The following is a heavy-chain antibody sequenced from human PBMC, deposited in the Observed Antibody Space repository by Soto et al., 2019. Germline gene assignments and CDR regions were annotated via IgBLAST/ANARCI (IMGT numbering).Heavy chain of an antibody. CDR3: TTFKPYCSGGSFYRGGYYYYYYMDV. Sequence: EVQLVESGGGLVKPGGSLRLSCAASGFTFSNAWMSWVRQVPGKGLEWVGRIKSKTDGGTTDYAAPGKGRFTISRDDSKNTLYLKMDSMKTEDTAVYYCTTFKPYCSGGSFYRGGYYYYYYMDVWGKGTTVTVSS. V-gene: IGHV3-15*01. CDR2: IKSKTDGGTT. D-gene: IGHD2-15*01. CDR1: GFTFSNAW. J-gene: IGHJ6*03.